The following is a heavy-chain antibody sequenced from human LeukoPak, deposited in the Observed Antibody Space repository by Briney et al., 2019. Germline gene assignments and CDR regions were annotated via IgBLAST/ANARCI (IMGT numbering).Heavy chain of an antibody. J-gene: IGHJ1*01. CDR1: GFTFTDYS. V-gene: IGHV3-33*08. Sequence: GGSLRLSCEVSGFTFTDYSMHWVRQAPGKGLEWVAVIWYDGSNKYCSDSVKGRFTISRDNSKNTLYLQMNSLRAEDTAVYYCATTASRGPQSAEYFQYWGQGTLVTVSS. CDR2: IWYDGSNK. CDR3: ATTASRGPQSAEYFQY.